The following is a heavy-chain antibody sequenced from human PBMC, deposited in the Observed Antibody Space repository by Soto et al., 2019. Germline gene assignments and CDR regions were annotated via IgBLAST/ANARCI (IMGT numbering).Heavy chain of an antibody. V-gene: IGHV1-69*13. CDR3: AREGSHGYGGTPGNYFDY. J-gene: IGHJ4*02. D-gene: IGHD4-17*01. CDR1: GGTFSSYA. Sequence: SVKVSCKASGGTFSSYAISWVRQAPGQGLEWMGGIIPIFGTANYAQKFQGRVTITADESTSTAYMELSSLRSEDTAVYYCAREGSHGYGGTPGNYFDYWGQGTLVTVSS. CDR2: IIPIFGTA.